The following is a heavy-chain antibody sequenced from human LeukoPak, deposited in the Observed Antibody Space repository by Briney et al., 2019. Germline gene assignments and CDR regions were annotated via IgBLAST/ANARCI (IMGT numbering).Heavy chain of an antibody. Sequence: GGSLRLSCAASGFTFSSHSLMWVRQAPRKGLEWVSSISPDSGYIYYADSVKGRFTISRDNAEYSLFLQMSSLGAEDTAVYYCAPFSAVTHYYFDYWGQGTLVTVSS. D-gene: IGHD6-13*01. CDR2: ISPDSGYI. J-gene: IGHJ4*02. V-gene: IGHV3-21*01. CDR1: GFTFSSHS. CDR3: APFSAVTHYYFDY.